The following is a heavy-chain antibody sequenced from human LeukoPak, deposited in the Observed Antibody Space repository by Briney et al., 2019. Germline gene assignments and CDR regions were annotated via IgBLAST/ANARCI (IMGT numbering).Heavy chain of an antibody. CDR2: IRYDGNDK. CDR3: AKDSQLDVGSDYYYYFYMDV. Sequence: GGSLRLSCAPSGFSFSTFGMYWVRHVPGKGLEWVAFIRYDGNDKYYGDSAKDRFTISRDNSKNTLYLQMNSLTTDDTGVYYCAKDSQLDVGSDYYYYFYMDVWGRGTTVTVSS. J-gene: IGHJ6*03. CDR1: GFSFSTFG. V-gene: IGHV3-30*02. D-gene: IGHD1-1*01.